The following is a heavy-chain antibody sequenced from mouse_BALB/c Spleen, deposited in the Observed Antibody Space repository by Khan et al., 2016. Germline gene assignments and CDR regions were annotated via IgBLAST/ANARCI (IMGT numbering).Heavy chain of an antibody. J-gene: IGHJ3*01. CDR3: ARRSIYYDYDGFAY. D-gene: IGHD2-4*01. CDR1: GYTFTNYG. CDR2: INTYTGEP. V-gene: IGHV9-3-1*01. Sequence: QFPLVQSGPELKKPGETVKISCKASGYTFTNYGMNWVKQAPGKGLKWMGWINTYTGEPTYADDFKGRFAFSLETSASTAYLQINNLKNEDTATYCCARRSIYYDYDGFAYWGQGTLVTVSA.